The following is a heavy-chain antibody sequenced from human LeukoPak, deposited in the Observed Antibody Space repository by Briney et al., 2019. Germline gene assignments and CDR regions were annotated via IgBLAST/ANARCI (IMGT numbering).Heavy chain of an antibody. CDR1: GGSIISYY. CDR2: IYTSGST. Sequence: KPSETLSLTCTVSGGSIISYYWSWIRQPPGKGLEWIGYIYTSGSTNYNPSLKSRVTISVDTSKNQFSLKLSSVTAADTAVYYCARGHGDYVQYYYYMDVWGKGTTVTVSS. D-gene: IGHD4-17*01. V-gene: IGHV4-4*09. J-gene: IGHJ6*03. CDR3: ARGHGDYVQYYYYMDV.